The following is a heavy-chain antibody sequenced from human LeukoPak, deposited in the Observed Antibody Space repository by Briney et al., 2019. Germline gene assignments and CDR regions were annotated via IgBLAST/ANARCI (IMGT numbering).Heavy chain of an antibody. J-gene: IGHJ3*02. Sequence: PSETLSLTCTVSGGSISSSSYYWGWIRQPAGKGLEWIGRIYTSGSTNYNPSLKSRVTMSVDTSKNQFSLKLSSVTAADTAVYHCARGGNVRYYYDSSGYSNDAFDIWGQGTMVTVSS. CDR2: IYTSGST. CDR3: ARGGNVRYYYDSSGYSNDAFDI. CDR1: GGSISSSSYY. D-gene: IGHD3-22*01. V-gene: IGHV4-61*02.